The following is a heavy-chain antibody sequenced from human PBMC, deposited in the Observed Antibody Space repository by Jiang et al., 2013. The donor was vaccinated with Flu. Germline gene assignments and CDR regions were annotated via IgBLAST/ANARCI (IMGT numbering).Heavy chain of an antibody. CDR1: GGSISTYY. J-gene: IGHJ6*02. V-gene: IGHV4-59*08. D-gene: IGHD4-23*01. CDR3: ARHPTVSGKGMDV. CDR2: IYYSGST. Sequence: LLKPSETLSLTCTVSGGSISTYYWSWIRQPPGKGLEWIGYIYYSGSTNYNPSLKSRVTISVDTSNDQFSLKLSSVTAADTAVYYCARHPTVSGKGMDVWGQGTTVTVSS.